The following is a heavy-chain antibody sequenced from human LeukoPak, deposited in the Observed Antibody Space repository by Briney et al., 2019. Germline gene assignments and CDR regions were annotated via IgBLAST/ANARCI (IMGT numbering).Heavy chain of an antibody. Sequence: GGSLRLSCAASGFTFSSYAMSWVRQPPGRGLDCVSAISVGGGSTYYADSVKRRFTISRDTSKNTLYLQMNSLRAEDTAVYYCANRGDSSSWTDYYYYGMDVWGQGTTVTVSS. J-gene: IGHJ6*02. CDR1: GFTFSSYA. CDR3: ANRGDSSSWTDYYYYGMDV. CDR2: ISVGGGST. V-gene: IGHV3-23*01. D-gene: IGHD6-13*01.